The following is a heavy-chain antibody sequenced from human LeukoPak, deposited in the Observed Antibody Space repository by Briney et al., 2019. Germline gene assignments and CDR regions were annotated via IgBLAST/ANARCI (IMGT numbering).Heavy chain of an antibody. CDR3: ARDKYYDSRGYYSPFDY. CDR1: GFTFSSYS. CDR2: ISSSSSYI. Sequence: PGGSLRLSCAASGFTFSSYSMNRVRQAPGKGLEWVSSISSSSSYIYYADSVKGRFTISRDNAKNSLYLQMNSLRAEDTAVYYCARDKYYDSRGYYSPFDYWGQGTLVTVSS. D-gene: IGHD3-22*01. V-gene: IGHV3-21*01. J-gene: IGHJ4*02.